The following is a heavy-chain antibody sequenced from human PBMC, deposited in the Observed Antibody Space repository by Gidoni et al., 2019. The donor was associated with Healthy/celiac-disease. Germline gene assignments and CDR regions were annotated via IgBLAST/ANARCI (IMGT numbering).Heavy chain of an antibody. V-gene: IGHV3-23*01. D-gene: IGHD6-19*01. CDR1: GFTFSSYA. J-gene: IGHJ4*02. CDR2: ISGSGGST. Sequence: EVQLLESGGGLVQPGGSLRLSCAASGFTFSSYAMSWVRQAPGEGLEWVSAISGSGGSTYYADSVKGRFTISRDNSKNTLYLQMNSLRAEDTAVYYCAKDGGGGSSGWDAPDYWGQGTLVTVSS. CDR3: AKDGGGGSSGWDAPDY.